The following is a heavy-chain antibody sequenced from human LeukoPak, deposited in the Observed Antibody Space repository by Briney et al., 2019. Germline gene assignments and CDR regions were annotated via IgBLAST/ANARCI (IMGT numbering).Heavy chain of an antibody. Sequence: SETLSLTCTVSGGSISSYYWSWIRQPPGKGLEWIGYIYYSGSTNYNPSLKSRVTISVDTSKNQFSLKLSSVTAADTAVYYCARHCPRTRQWLVGGGVDYYYMDVWGKGTTVTVSS. CDR1: GGSISSYY. J-gene: IGHJ6*03. CDR3: ARHCPRTRQWLVGGGVDYYYMDV. V-gene: IGHV4-59*08. CDR2: IYYSGST. D-gene: IGHD6-19*01.